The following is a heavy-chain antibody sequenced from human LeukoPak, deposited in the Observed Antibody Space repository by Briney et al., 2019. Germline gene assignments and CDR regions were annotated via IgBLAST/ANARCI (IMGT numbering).Heavy chain of an antibody. CDR2: IYYSGNT. J-gene: IGHJ4*02. V-gene: IGHV4-39*01. Sequence: SETLSLTCSVSGGSISSSHYYWGWIRQPPGKGLEWFGSIYYSGNTYYNPSLKSRVTISVDTSKNQFSLKLISVTAADTAVYYCARRGYCSGGSCYVSYWGQGTLVTVSS. CDR1: GGSISSSHYY. CDR3: ARRGYCSGGSCYVSY. D-gene: IGHD2-15*01.